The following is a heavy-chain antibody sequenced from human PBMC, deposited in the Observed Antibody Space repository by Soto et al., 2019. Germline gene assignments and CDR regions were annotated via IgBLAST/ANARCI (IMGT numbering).Heavy chain of an antibody. J-gene: IGHJ4*02. CDR3: AKRGVDYYGDASFDY. Sequence: GGSMRLSCTASGFTCSSYAMSWVRQAPGKGLEWVSGISGSGGSTDNADSVKGRFTISRDNSKNTLYLQMNSLRAEDTAIYYCAKRGVDYYGDASFDYWGQGALVTVSS. CDR1: GFTCSSYA. D-gene: IGHD4-17*01. V-gene: IGHV3-23*01. CDR2: ISGSGGST.